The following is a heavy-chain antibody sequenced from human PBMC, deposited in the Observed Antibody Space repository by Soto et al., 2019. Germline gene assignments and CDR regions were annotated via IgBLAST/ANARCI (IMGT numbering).Heavy chain of an antibody. J-gene: IGHJ5*02. CDR3: ARGQWDLRFDP. D-gene: IGHD1-26*01. CDR1: GASFSGYY. CDR2: INHNGSP. Sequence: QVQLQQWGAGLLKPSETLSLTCAVYGASFSGYYWSWIRQPPGKGLEWIGEINHNGSPNYNPSLKTRATISVDTSKNQFSLKLSSVTAADTAVYYCARGQWDLRFDPWGQGTLVTVSS. V-gene: IGHV4-34*01.